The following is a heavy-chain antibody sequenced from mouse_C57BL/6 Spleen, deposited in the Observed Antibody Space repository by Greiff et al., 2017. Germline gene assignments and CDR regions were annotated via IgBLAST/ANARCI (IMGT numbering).Heavy chain of an antibody. CDR2: INYDGSST. J-gene: IGHJ4*01. V-gene: IGHV5-16*01. CDR1: GFTFSDYY. CDR3: ARDGEGRAKDY. Sequence: EVQVVESEGGLVQPGSSMKLSCTASGFTFSDYYMAWVRQVPEKGLDWVANINYDGSSTYYLDSLKSRFIISRDNAKNILYLQRSSLKSEDTATYYGARDGEGRAKDYWGQGTSVTVSS.